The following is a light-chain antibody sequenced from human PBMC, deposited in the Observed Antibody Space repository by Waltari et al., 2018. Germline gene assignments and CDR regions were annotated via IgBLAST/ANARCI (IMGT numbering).Light chain of an antibody. CDR2: GAS. J-gene: IGKJ3*01. CDR1: QSVSSSY. V-gene: IGKV3D-7*01. CDR3: QQLNSYPPFT. Sequence: EIVLTQSPGTLSLSPGERATLSCRARQSVSSSYLAWYQQKPGQAPRLLIYGASTLQSGVPSRFSGSGSGTDFTLTISSLQPEDFATYYCQQLNSYPPFTFGPGTKVDIK.